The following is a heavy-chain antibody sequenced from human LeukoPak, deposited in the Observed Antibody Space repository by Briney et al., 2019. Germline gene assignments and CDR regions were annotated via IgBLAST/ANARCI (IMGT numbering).Heavy chain of an antibody. CDR1: GGSFSGYY. CDR2: INHSGST. J-gene: IGHJ2*01. Sequence: PSETLSLTCAVYGGSFSGYYWSWIRQPPGKGLEWIGEINHSGSTNYNPSLKSRVTISVDTSKHEFSLKLSSVTAADTAVYYCARGTSIAVAGDTYWYFDLWGRGTLVTVSS. V-gene: IGHV4-34*01. D-gene: IGHD6-19*01. CDR3: ARGTSIAVAGDTYWYFDL.